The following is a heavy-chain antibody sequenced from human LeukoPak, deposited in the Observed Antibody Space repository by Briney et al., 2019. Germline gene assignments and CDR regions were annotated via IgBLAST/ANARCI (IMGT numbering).Heavy chain of an antibody. Sequence: PGGSLRLSCAASGFTFSSYAMSWVRQAPGKGLEWVSAISGSGGSTYYADSVKGRFTISRDNSKNTLYLQMNSLRAEDTAVYYCAKDGYYYDSSGYYVSDYWGQGTLVTVSS. J-gene: IGHJ4*02. CDR1: GFTFSSYA. D-gene: IGHD3-22*01. CDR3: AKDGYYYDSSGYYVSDY. V-gene: IGHV3-23*01. CDR2: ISGSGGST.